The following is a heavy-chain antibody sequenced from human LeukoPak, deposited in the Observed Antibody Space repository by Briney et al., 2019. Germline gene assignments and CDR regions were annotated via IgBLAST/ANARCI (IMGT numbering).Heavy chain of an antibody. V-gene: IGHV4-39*07. J-gene: IGHJ4*02. CDR1: GGSISSSSYY. CDR3: ARGRPMGTCFDY. CDR2: INHSGST. D-gene: IGHD7-27*01. Sequence: PSETLSLTCTVSGGSISSSSYYWGWIRQPPGKGLEWIGEINHSGSTNYNPSLKSRVTISVDTSKNQFSLKLSSVTAADTAVYYCARGRPMGTCFDYWGQGTLVTVSS.